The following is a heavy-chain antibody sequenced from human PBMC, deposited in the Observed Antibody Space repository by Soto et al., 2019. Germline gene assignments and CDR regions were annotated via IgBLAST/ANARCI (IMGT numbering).Heavy chain of an antibody. V-gene: IGHV1-18*01. J-gene: IGHJ4*02. CDR2: ISAYNGNT. Sequence: ASVKVSCKASGYTFISYGISWVRQAPGQGLEWMGWISAYNGNTNYAQKLQGRATMTTDTSTSTAYMELRSLRSDDTAVYYCARRVREDAVAGIVGPSFDYWGQGTLVTVSS. D-gene: IGHD6-19*01. CDR3: ARRVREDAVAGIVGPSFDY. CDR1: GYTFISYG.